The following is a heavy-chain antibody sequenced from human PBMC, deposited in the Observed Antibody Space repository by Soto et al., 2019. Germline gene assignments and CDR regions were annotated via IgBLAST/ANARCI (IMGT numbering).Heavy chain of an antibody. J-gene: IGHJ4*02. CDR3: ARTRITMVRGVLDFDY. CDR2: ISAYNGNT. V-gene: IGHV1-18*01. Sequence: QVQLVQSGAEVKKPGASVKVSCKASGYTFTSYGISWVRQAPGQGLEWMGWISAYNGNTNYAQKLQGRVTKTTDTSTSKDYMQRRSLRDDDPAVYYCARTRITMVRGVLDFDYWGQGTLVTGSS. D-gene: IGHD3-10*01. CDR1: GYTFTSYG.